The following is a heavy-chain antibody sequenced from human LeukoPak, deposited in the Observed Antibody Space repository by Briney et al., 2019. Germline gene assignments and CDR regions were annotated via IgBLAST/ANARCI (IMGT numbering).Heavy chain of an antibody. CDR1: GGSFSGYY. J-gene: IGHJ5*02. V-gene: IGHV4-34*01. CDR2: INHSGST. CDR3: ARGGFWSGYYTGRDYNWLDP. Sequence: SETLSLTCAVYGGSFSGYYWSWIRQPPGKGLEWIGEINHSGSTNYNPSLKSRVTISVDTSKNQFSLKLSSVTAADTAVYYCARGGFWSGYYTGRDYNWLDPWGQGTLVTVSS. D-gene: IGHD3-3*01.